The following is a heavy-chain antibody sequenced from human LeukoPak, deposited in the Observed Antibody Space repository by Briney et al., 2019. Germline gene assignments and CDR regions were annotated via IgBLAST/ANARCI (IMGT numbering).Heavy chain of an antibody. CDR2: IIPIFGTA. CDR1: GCTFSSYA. V-gene: IGHV1-69*05. CDR3: AREGTMTGDY. J-gene: IGHJ4*02. D-gene: IGHD3-22*01. Sequence: SVKVSCKASGCTFSSYAISWVRQAPGQGLEWMGVIIPIFGTANYAQKFQGRVTITTDESTSTAYMELSSLRSEDTAVYYCAREGTMTGDYWGQGTLVTVSS.